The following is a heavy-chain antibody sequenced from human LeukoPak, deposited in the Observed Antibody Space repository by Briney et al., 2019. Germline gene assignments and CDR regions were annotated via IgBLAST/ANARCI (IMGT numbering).Heavy chain of an antibody. CDR1: GYTFTSYG. J-gene: IGHJ4*02. V-gene: IGHV1-46*01. D-gene: IGHD3-3*01. Sequence: ASVKVSCKASGYTFTSYGISWVRQAPGQGLEWMGIINPSGGSTSYAQKFQGRVTMTRDASTSTVYMELSSLRFEDTAVYYCARGWSGYSTYYFDYWGQGTLVTVSS. CDR2: INPSGGST. CDR3: ARGWSGYSTYYFDY.